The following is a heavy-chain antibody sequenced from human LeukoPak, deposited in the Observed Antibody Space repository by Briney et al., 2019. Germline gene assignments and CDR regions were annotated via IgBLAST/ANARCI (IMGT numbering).Heavy chain of an antibody. CDR3: AELGITMIGGV. D-gene: IGHD3-10*02. CDR2: ISSSGSTI. Sequence: GGSLRLSCAASEFSFSSYGMSWVRQAPGKGLEWVSYISSSGSTIYYADSVKGRFTISRDNAKNSLYLQMNSLRAEDTAVYYCAELGITMIGGVWGKGTTVTISS. V-gene: IGHV3-48*03. CDR1: EFSFSSYG. J-gene: IGHJ6*04.